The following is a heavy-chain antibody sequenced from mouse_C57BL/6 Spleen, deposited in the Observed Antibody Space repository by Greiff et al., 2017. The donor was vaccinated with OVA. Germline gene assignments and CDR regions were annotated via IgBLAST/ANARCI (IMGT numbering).Heavy chain of an antibody. V-gene: IGHV1-69*01. CDR1: GYTFTSYW. J-gene: IGHJ4*01. Sequence: VQLQQSGAELVMPGASVKLSCKASGYTFTSYWMHWVKQRPGQGLEWIGEIDPSDSYTNYNQKFKGKSTLTVDKSSSTAYMQLSSLTSEDSAVYYCARSYYSNYLYAMDYWGQGTSVTVSS. D-gene: IGHD2-5*01. CDR3: ARSYYSNYLYAMDY. CDR2: IDPSDSYT.